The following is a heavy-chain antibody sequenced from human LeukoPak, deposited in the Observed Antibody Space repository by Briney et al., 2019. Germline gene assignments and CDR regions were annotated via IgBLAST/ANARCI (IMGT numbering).Heavy chain of an antibody. CDR2: VSGSGVTT. D-gene: IGHD4-17*01. J-gene: IGHJ4*02. V-gene: IGHV3-23*01. CDR3: ATEGTDYGDYYGGYFDN. Sequence: PGGSLRLSCAASGFTFSSYAMTRVRQAPGKGLEWVSAVSGSGVTTYYGDSVKGRFTVSRANSKNMVYLQMDSLRAEDTAVYYCATEGTDYGDYYGGYFDNWGQGTLVTVSS. CDR1: GFTFSSYA.